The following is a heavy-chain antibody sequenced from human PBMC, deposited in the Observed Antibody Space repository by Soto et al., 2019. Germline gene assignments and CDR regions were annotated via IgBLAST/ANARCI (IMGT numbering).Heavy chain of an antibody. J-gene: IGHJ6*02. D-gene: IGHD3-3*01. CDR1: GYTFPNYG. V-gene: IGHV1-18*01. CDR3: ALGWVYYETYYYYYGKDV. Sequence: GASVKVSCKASGYTFPNYGITWVRQAPGQGLEWLGWISANNDNINYIKELQGRVTLTTDTSSSTTYMELRNLRSDDTAVYYCALGWVYYETYYYYYGKDVRG. CDR2: ISANNDNI.